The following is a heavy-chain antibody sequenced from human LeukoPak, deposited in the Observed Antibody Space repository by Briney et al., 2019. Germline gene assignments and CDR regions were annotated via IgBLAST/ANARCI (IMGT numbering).Heavy chain of an antibody. V-gene: IGHV3-7*01. D-gene: IGHD5-24*01. CDR2: IKQAGSEK. Sequence: GGSLRLSCAASGFTFSSYWLSWVRQASGKGLEWVANIKQAGSEKYYVDSVKGRFIISRDNAKNSLHLQMNTLRAEDTAVYYCARVWGPKPDMPAINDHFYYYMDVWGKGTTVTVSS. CDR1: GFTFSSYW. CDR3: ARVWGPKPDMPAINDHFYYYMDV. J-gene: IGHJ6*03.